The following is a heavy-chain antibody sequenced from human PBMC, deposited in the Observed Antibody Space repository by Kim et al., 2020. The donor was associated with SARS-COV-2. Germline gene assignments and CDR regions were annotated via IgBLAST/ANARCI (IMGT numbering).Heavy chain of an antibody. CDR2: IYYSGST. V-gene: IGHV4-31*03. CDR1: GGSISSGGYY. J-gene: IGHJ3*02. CDR3: ARVRVTMIVVVDAFDI. D-gene: IGHD3-22*01. Sequence: SETLSLTCTVSGGSISSGGYYWSWIRQHPGKGLEWIGYIYYSGSTYYNPSLKSRVTISVDTSKNQFSLKLSSVTAADTAGYYCARVRVTMIVVVDAFDIWGQGTMVTVSS.